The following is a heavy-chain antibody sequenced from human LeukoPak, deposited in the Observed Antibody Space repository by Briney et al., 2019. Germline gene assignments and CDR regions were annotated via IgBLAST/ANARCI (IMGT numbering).Heavy chain of an antibody. D-gene: IGHD3-22*01. V-gene: IGHV3-23*01. J-gene: IGHJ4*02. Sequence: GGSLRLSCAASGFTFSIYTMSWVRQTPGKGLEWVSSITSRDGTTYYADSVKGRFTISRDNSENTLYLQMNSLRAEDSALYYCARDRPNYYGSDGHYYRRDGDYWGQGTLVTVSS. CDR1: GFTFSIYT. CDR3: ARDRPNYYGSDGHYYRRDGDY. CDR2: ITSRDGTT.